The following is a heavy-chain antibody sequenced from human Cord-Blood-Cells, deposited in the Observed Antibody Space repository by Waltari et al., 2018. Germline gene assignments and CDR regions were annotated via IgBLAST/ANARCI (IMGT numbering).Heavy chain of an antibody. Sequence: QVQLVQSGAEVTKPGASVKVSCKASGYTFTSYGISWVRQAPGQGLEWMGWIRAYNGNTKYAQKLQGRVTMTTDTSTSTVYMELRSLRSDDTAVYYCARDLGEYDVYASMGYWGQVPLVTVAS. CDR1: GYTFTSYG. D-gene: IGHD3-3*01. CDR2: IRAYNGNT. CDR3: ARDLGEYDVYASMGY. V-gene: IGHV1-18*04. J-gene: IGHJ4*02.